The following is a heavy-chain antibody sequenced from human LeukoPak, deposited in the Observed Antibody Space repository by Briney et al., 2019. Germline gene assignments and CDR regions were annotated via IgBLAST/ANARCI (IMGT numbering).Heavy chain of an antibody. V-gene: IGHV4-34*01. CDR1: GGSFSGYY. CDR2: INHSGST. D-gene: IGHD4-17*01. Sequence: SETLSLTCAVYGGSFSGYYWSWIRQPPGKGLEWIGEINHSGSTNYNPSLKSRVTISVDTSKNQFSLKLSSVAAADTAVYYCARGGDEADYNWFDPWGQGTLVTVSS. CDR3: ARGGDEADYNWFDP. J-gene: IGHJ5*02.